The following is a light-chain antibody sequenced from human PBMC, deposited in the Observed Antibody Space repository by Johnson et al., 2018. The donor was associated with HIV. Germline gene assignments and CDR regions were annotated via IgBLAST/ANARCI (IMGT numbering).Light chain of an antibody. CDR3: GTWDSSLSVYV. J-gene: IGLJ1*01. CDR1: SSNIGNNY. CDR2: ENN. V-gene: IGLV1-51*02. Sequence: QSILTQPPSVSAAPGQKVTISCSGSSSNIGNNYVSWYQQLPGTAPKLLIYENNKRPSGIPDRFSGSKSGTSATLGITGLQPGVAADYYCGTWDSSLSVYVFGTGTKVTVL.